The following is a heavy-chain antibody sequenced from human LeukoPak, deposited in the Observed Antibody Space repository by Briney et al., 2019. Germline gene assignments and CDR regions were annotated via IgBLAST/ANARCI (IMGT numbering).Heavy chain of an antibody. CDR1: GYSISSGYY. V-gene: IGHV4-38-2*01. Sequence: PSETLSLTCAVSGYSISSGYYWGWIQQPPGKGLEWIGSIYHSGSTYYNPSLKSRVTISVDTSKNQFSLKLSSVTAADTAVYYCARNMYYYDSSGYYGYWGQGTLVTVSS. CDR3: ARNMYYYDSSGYYGY. D-gene: IGHD3-22*01. J-gene: IGHJ4*02. CDR2: IYHSGST.